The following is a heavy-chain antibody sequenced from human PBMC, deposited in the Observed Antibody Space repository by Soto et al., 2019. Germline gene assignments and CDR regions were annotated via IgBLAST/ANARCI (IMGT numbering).Heavy chain of an antibody. V-gene: IGHV3-30-3*01. J-gene: IGHJ4*02. Sequence: QVQLVESGGGVVQPGRSLRLSCAASGFTFSSYAMHWVRQAPGKGLEWVAVISYDGSNKYYADSVKGRFTISRDNSKNTLYLQMNSLRAEDTAVYYCARDIEQWLFDYWGQGTLVTVSS. CDR2: ISYDGSNK. CDR3: ARDIEQWLFDY. D-gene: IGHD6-19*01. CDR1: GFTFSSYA.